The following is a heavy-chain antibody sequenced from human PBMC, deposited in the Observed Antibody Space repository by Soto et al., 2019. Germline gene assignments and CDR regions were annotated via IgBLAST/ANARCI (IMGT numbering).Heavy chain of an antibody. CDR3: ARHTWRQQLVRVWWFDP. D-gene: IGHD6-13*01. J-gene: IGHJ5*02. CDR2: IYYSGST. V-gene: IGHV4-59*08. Sequence: CTVSGGSISSYYWSWIRQPPGKGLEWIGYIYYSGSTNYNPSLKSRVTISVDTSKNQFSLKLSSVTAADTAVYYCARHTWRQQLVRVWWFDPWGQGTLVTVSS. CDR1: GGSISSYY.